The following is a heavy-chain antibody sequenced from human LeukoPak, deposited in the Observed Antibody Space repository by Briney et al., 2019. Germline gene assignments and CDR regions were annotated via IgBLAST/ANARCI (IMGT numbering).Heavy chain of an antibody. CDR3: ARGRLHSSYYYYMDV. CDR1: GGTFSSYA. J-gene: IGHJ6*03. Sequence: SVKVSCKASGGTFSSYAISWVRQAPGQGLEWMGGIIPIFGAANYAQNFQGRVTITTDESTSTAYMELSSLRSEDTAVYYCARGRLHSSYYYYMDVWGKGTTVTVSS. V-gene: IGHV1-69*05. CDR2: IIPIFGAA. D-gene: IGHD5-12*01.